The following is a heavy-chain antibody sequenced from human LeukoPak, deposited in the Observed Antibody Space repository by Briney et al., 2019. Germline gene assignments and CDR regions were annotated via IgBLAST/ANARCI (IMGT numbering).Heavy chain of an antibody. CDR2: IRGSGDTT. Sequence: PGGSLRLSCAASGFTFSNYAMSWVRQAPGKGLEWVSNIRGSGDTTFYAESVKGRFIISRDNSKNTLYLQMNSLRAEDTAVYYCAKGSAGGRPYYFDYWGQGTLVPVSS. J-gene: IGHJ4*02. D-gene: IGHD6-13*01. V-gene: IGHV3-23*01. CDR1: GFTFSNYA. CDR3: AKGSAGGRPYYFDY.